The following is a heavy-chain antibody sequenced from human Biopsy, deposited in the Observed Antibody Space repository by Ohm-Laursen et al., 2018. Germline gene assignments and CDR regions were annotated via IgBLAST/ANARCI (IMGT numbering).Heavy chain of an antibody. D-gene: IGHD6-19*01. CDR2: ISWNGGSI. V-gene: IGHV3-9*01. Sequence: SLRLSCTASGFTFDDYAMHWVRQAPGKGLEWVSGISWNGGSIGYADSVKGRFTISRDNAKNSLYLQMNSLRAEDTALYYCAKDRRAVAGYDAFDIWGQGTMVTVSS. CDR3: AKDRRAVAGYDAFDI. J-gene: IGHJ3*02. CDR1: GFTFDDYA.